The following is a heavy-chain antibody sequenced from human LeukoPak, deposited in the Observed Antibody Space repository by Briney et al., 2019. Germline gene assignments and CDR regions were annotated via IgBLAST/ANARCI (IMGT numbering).Heavy chain of an antibody. D-gene: IGHD4-17*01. Sequence: SETLSLTCTVSGGSISSGDYYWSWIRQPPGKGLEWIGYIYYSGSTYYNPSLKSRVTISVDTSKNQFSLKLSSVTAADTAVYYCARDQPAYGDLDYWGQGTLVTVSS. CDR2: IYYSGST. CDR3: ARDQPAYGDLDY. V-gene: IGHV4-30-4*01. CDR1: GGSISSGDYY. J-gene: IGHJ4*02.